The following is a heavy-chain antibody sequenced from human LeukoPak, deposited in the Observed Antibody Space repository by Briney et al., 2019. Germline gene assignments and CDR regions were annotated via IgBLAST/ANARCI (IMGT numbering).Heavy chain of an antibody. CDR1: GFTFSDYY. CDR3: AKGLPATLLDY. D-gene: IGHD2-2*01. J-gene: IGHJ4*02. Sequence: WGSLRLSCAASGFTFSDYYMSWIRQAPGKGLEWVSYISNSGSTIYYADSVKGRFTISRDNAKNSLYLQMNSLRAEDTAVYYWAKGLPATLLDYWGQGTLVTVSS. V-gene: IGHV3-11*01. CDR2: ISNSGSTI.